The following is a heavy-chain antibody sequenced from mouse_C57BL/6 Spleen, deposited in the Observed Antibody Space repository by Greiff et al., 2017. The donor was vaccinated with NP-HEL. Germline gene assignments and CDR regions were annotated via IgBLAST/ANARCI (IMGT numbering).Heavy chain of an antibody. D-gene: IGHD2-3*01. Sequence: QVTLKESGPGILQSSQTLSLSCSFSGFSLSTSGMGVSWLRQPSGKGLEWLAHIYWDDDKRYNPSLKSRLTNAKDTSRNQVFLKITSVDTADTATYYCARGPYDGYYGFSFDYWGQGTTLTVSS. CDR1: GFSLSTSGMG. V-gene: IGHV8-12*01. CDR2: IYWDDDK. J-gene: IGHJ2*01. CDR3: ARGPYDGYYGFSFDY.